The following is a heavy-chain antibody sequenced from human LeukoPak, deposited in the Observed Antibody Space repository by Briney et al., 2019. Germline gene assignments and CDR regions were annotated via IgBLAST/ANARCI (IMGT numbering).Heavy chain of an antibody. CDR2: IYYSGST. CDR3: ARGFRDIVVVVAYFDY. V-gene: IGHV4-59*01. J-gene: IGHJ4*02. Sequence: PSETLSLTCTVSGGSISSYYWSWIRQPPGKGLEWIGYIYYSGSTNYNPSLKSRVTISVDTSKNQFSLKLSSVTAADTAVYYCARGFRDIVVVVAYFDYWGQGTLVTVSS. D-gene: IGHD2-15*01. CDR1: GGSISSYY.